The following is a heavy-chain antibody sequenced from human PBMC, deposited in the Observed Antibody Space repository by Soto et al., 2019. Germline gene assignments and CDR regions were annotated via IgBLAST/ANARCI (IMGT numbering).Heavy chain of an antibody. Sequence: ETLSLTCTVSGGSMSSHYWTWLRQPPGKGLEWIGYISYSGSTYYNPSLKSRVTISADTSRNQFSLKLSSVIAADTAVYYCARADPDASVGYWGQGTLVTVSS. J-gene: IGHJ4*02. CDR2: ISYSGST. CDR1: GGSMSSHY. CDR3: ARADPDASVGY. D-gene: IGHD3-16*01. V-gene: IGHV4-59*11.